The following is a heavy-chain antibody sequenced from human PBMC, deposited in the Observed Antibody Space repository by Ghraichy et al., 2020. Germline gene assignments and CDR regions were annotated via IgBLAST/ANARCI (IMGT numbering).Heavy chain of an antibody. CDR2: TYYRSKWYN. J-gene: IGHJ3*02. V-gene: IGHV6-1*01. CDR1: GDSVSSNSAA. Sequence: SETLSLTCAISGDSVSSNSAAWNWIRQSPSRGLEWLGRTYYRSKWYNDYALSVKSRITINPDTFKNQFSLQLNSVTPEDTAVYYCARDFYEAVPKLYDAFDIWGQGTMVTVSS. CDR3: ARDFYEAVPKLYDAFDI. D-gene: IGHD6-19*01.